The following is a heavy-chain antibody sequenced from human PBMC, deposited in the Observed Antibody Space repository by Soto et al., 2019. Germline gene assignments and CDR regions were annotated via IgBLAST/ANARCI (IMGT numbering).Heavy chain of an antibody. CDR2: IYDSGSA. D-gene: IGHD2-21*02. CDR3: ARQRTSVVTQAYFDV. Sequence: SETLSLTCTVSGDSIRSYYWSWIRQPPGKGLEWIGYIYDSGSANYHPSLRSRVSMSIDKSKDQFSLKLKSVTAADTALYFCARQRTSVVTQAYFDVWGPGSLVTVSS. J-gene: IGHJ4*02. V-gene: IGHV4-59*08. CDR1: GDSIRSYY.